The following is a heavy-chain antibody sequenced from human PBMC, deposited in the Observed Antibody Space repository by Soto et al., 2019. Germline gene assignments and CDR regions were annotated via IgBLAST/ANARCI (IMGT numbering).Heavy chain of an antibody. J-gene: IGHJ6*02. CDR1: GYTFTSYG. CDR2: ISAYNGNT. D-gene: IGHD5-12*01. V-gene: IGHV1-18*01. CDR3: ASVFGVVATRHYYYYGMDV. Sequence: QVQLVQSGAEVKKPGASVKVSCKASGYTFTSYGISWVRQAPGQGLEWMGWISAYNGNTNYAQKLQGRVTMTTDTPTSTAYMELRSLRSDDTAVYYCASVFGVVATRHYYYYGMDVWGQGTTVTVSS.